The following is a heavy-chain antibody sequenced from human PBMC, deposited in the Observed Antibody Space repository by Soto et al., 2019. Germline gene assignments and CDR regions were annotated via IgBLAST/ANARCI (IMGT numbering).Heavy chain of an antibody. Sequence: EVQLVESGGGLVKPGGSLRLSCAASGFSFSSYSMNWVRQAPGKGLEWVSFISSSASHINYADSVRGRFTISRDNAKKSLYQQIKSLIDQDTDGYYCERGSTGYCSGGTCYWFDPWGQVNLVTVSS. CDR2: ISSSASHI. J-gene: IGHJ5*02. V-gene: IGHV3-21*01. CDR3: ERGSTGYCSGGTCYWFDP. CDR1: GFSFSSYS. D-gene: IGHD2-15*01.